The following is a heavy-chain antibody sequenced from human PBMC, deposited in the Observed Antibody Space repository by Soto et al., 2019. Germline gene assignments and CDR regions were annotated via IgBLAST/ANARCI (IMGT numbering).Heavy chain of an antibody. CDR3: ARDSTFPTGPTTV. CDR1: GYTFTGYY. CDR2: INPNSGGT. D-gene: IGHD4-17*01. V-gene: IGHV1-2*02. Sequence: GASVKVSCKASGYTFTGYYMHWVRQAPGQGLEWMGWINPNSGGTNYAQKFQGRVTMTRDTSISTAYMELSRLRSDDTAVYYCARDSTFPTGPTTVWGQGTLVTVSS. J-gene: IGHJ4*02.